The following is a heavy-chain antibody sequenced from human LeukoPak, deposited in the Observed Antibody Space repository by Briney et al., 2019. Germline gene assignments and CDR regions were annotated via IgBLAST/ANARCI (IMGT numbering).Heavy chain of an antibody. V-gene: IGHV3-11*01. CDR1: GFTFRDYF. CDR2: TNTAGNTI. CDR3: ARATYDSSAVDAFDI. J-gene: IGHJ3*02. Sequence: GGSLRLFCAASGFTFRDYFMSWIRQAPGKGLEWVAYTNTAGNTIYYADSMEGRFTISRDNAKNSLYLQMNTLRAEDTAVYYCARATYDSSAVDAFDIWGQGTMVTVS. D-gene: IGHD3-22*01.